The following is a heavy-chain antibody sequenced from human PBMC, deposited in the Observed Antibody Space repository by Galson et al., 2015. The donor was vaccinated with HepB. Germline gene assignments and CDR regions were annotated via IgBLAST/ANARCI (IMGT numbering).Heavy chain of an antibody. J-gene: IGHJ2*01. CDR1: GFTFSNFA. CDR2: ISGSATST. D-gene: IGHD2-2*01. CDR3: AKDARYCYSTSCPYWYFDL. Sequence: SLRLSCAASGFTFSNFAMSWVRQAPGKGLEWVSAISGSATSTYYADSVKGRFTISRDNSKNTLYLQMNSLRAEDTAVYYCAKDARYCYSTSCPYWYFDLWGRGTLVTVSP. V-gene: IGHV3-23*01.